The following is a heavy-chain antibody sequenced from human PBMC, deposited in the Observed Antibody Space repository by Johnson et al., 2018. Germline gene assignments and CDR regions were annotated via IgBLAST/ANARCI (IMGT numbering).Heavy chain of an antibody. V-gene: IGHV3-30*18. CDR3: ANHYGVTYGSGSFDY. CDR1: GFTFNTYG. CDR2: ISSAGSNE. Sequence: QLVESGGGVVQPGRSLRLSCAASGFTFNTYGMHWVRQAPGKGLEWVAIISSAGSNEYYADSVKGRFTISSDNSKNTLYLQMNSLRAEDTAVYYCANHYGVTYGSGSFDYWGQGTLVTVSS. D-gene: IGHD3-10*01. J-gene: IGHJ4*02.